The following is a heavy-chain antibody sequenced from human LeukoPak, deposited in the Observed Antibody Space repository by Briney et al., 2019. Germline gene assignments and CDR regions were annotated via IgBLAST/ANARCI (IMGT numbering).Heavy chain of an antibody. CDR2: IYTSAIP. D-gene: IGHD6-13*01. CDR3: ARNQPQLVSGYDY. Sequence: SETLSLTRTVSGGSLSTYYWSWIRQPPGPGVKWIGYIYTSAIPNYHPSLRSRASMSLDTSKTKSSLRLSSVTAADTAVYYGARNQPQLVSGYDYWGQGTLVTVSS. V-gene: IGHV4-4*09. J-gene: IGHJ4*02. CDR1: GGSLSTYY.